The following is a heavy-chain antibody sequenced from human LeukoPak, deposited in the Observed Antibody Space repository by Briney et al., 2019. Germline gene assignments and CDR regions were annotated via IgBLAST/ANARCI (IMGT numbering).Heavy chain of an antibody. J-gene: IGHJ4*02. Sequence: GSSVKVSCKASGGTFSSYAISLVRQAPGQGLEWMGRIIPIFGTANYAQKFQGRVTITTDESTSTAYTALSSLRSEDTAVYYCARTYGDNCFNYWGQGTLVTVSS. CDR3: ARTYGDNCFNY. D-gene: IGHD4-23*01. V-gene: IGHV1-69*05. CDR1: GGTFSSYA. CDR2: IIPIFGTA.